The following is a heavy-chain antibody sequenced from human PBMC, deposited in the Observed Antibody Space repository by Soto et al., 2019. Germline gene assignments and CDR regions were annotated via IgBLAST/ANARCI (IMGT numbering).Heavy chain of an antibody. V-gene: IGHV4-39*01. CDR2: IYNSGST. J-gene: IGHJ6*02. Sequence: PSDTLSLTYTLSGSTISSSSYCWGWIRQPPGKGLEWIGRIYNSGSTYYNPSLKRRVTISVDTSKNQFYLQLRSEHAADTAVYFCAKIGYCISTSCYPFYYYYGMDVWGQGTTVT. CDR3: AKIGYCISTSCYPFYYYYGMDV. CDR1: GSTISSSSYC. D-gene: IGHD2-2*01.